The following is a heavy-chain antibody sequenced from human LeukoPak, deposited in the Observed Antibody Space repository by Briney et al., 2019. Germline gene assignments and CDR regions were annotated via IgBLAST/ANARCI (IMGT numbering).Heavy chain of an antibody. J-gene: IGHJ5*02. V-gene: IGHV4-34*01. CDR3: ARALSRVHTINWFDP. CDR2: INHSGST. Sequence: SETLSVTCAVYGGSFSGYYWSWIRQPPGKGLEWIGEINHSGSTNYNPSLKSRVTISVDTSKNQFSLKLSSVTAADTAVYYCARALSRVHTINWFDPWGQGTLVTVSS. CDR1: GGSFSGYY.